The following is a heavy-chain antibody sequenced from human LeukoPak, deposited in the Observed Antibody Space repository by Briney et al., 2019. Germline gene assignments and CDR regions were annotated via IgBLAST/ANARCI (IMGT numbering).Heavy chain of an antibody. CDR2: IYPGDSDT. J-gene: IGHJ4*02. V-gene: IGHV5-51*01. Sequence: GESPKLSRKGSGYSLTRYWIDWVRQVPGKGLEWMGIIYPGDSDTRYSPSFRGQITISADKSINTAYLQWNSLKASDTAMYFCARLPTVTTSGDYWGQGTLVTVSS. CDR1: GYSLTRYW. D-gene: IGHD4-17*01. CDR3: ARLPTVTTSGDY.